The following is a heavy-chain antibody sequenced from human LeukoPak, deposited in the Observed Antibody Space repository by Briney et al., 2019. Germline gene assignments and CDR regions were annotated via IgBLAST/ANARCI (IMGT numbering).Heavy chain of an antibody. V-gene: IGHV1-69*13. Sequence: GASVKVSCKASGGTFSSYAISWVRQAPGQGLEWMGGIIPIFGTANYAQKFQGRVTITADESTSTAYMELSSLRSEDTAVYYCARERRGYCSGGSCYSGPFDYWGQGTLVTVSS. D-gene: IGHD2-15*01. CDR3: ARERRGYCSGGSCYSGPFDY. CDR1: GGTFSSYA. CDR2: IIPIFGTA. J-gene: IGHJ4*02.